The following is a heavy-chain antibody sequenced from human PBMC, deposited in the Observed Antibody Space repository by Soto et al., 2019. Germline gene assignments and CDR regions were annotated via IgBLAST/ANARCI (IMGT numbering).Heavy chain of an antibody. CDR2: ISGGGETT. J-gene: IGHJ4*02. D-gene: IGHD3-10*01. CDR3: AFNSGSGSYYFDY. V-gene: IGHV3-23*01. CDR1: GFTFSSYA. Sequence: EVQLLESGGGLVQPGGSLRLSCAASGFTFSSYAMWWVRQAPGKGLECVSAISGGGETTYYADSVKGRLTISRDNSKNTRYLQMNSLRAEDTAVYYCAFNSGSGSYYFDYWGQGTLVTVSS.